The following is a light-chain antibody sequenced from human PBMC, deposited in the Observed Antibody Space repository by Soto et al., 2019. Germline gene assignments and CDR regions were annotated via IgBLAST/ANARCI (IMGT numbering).Light chain of an antibody. Sequence: EIVLTQSPATLSVSPGERATLSCRASQSVSGDLAWYHHKPGQAPRLLIYDASARALDTPARFAGSGSGTESTLTISSLQSEDFAVYFCQQYNNWPITLGQGTRLEIK. V-gene: IGKV3-15*01. CDR1: QSVSGD. J-gene: IGKJ5*01. CDR2: DAS. CDR3: QQYNNWPIT.